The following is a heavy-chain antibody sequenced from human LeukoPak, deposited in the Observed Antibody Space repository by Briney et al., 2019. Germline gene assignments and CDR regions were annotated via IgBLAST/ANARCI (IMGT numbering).Heavy chain of an antibody. J-gene: IGHJ4*02. D-gene: IGHD3-22*01. Sequence: ASVKVSCKASGYTFTSYGISWVRQAPGQGLEWMGWISADNGNTNYAQKLQGRVTMTTDTSTSTAYMELRSLRSDDTAVYYCARVNTPYYYDSSGYMYYFDYWGQGTLVTVSS. CDR1: GYTFTSYG. CDR2: ISADNGNT. V-gene: IGHV1-18*01. CDR3: ARVNTPYYYDSSGYMYYFDY.